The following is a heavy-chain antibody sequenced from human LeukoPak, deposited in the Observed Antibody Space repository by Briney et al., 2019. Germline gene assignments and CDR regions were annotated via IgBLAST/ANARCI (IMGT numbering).Heavy chain of an antibody. J-gene: IGHJ4*02. CDR3: ARVLRDYYFDF. CDR1: GFSFSRYN. D-gene: IGHD3-9*01. V-gene: IGHV3-21*01. CDR2: ITSSSAYI. Sequence: GGSLRLSCAASGFSFSRYNMNWVRQAPGKGLEWVSSITSSSAYIYHADSVKGRFTISRDNAKNSLYLQMNSLSAEDTAVYYCARVLRDYYFDFWGQGTLVTVSS.